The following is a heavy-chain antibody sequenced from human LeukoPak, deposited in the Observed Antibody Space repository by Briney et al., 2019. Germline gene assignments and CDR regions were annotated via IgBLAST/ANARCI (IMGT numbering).Heavy chain of an antibody. V-gene: IGHV1-2*02. Sequence: ASVKVSCKASGYTFTGYYIHWVRQAPGQGLDYMGWINPNTGGTNYAQKFQGRVTMTRDTSISTAYMDLSRLRSDDTAVYYCARDLALYGDPHPWGQGSLVTVSS. CDR2: INPNTGGT. J-gene: IGHJ5*02. D-gene: IGHD4-17*01. CDR1: GYTFTGYY. CDR3: ARDLALYGDPHP.